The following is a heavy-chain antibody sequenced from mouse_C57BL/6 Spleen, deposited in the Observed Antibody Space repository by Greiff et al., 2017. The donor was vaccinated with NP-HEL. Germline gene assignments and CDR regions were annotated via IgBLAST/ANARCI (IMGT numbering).Heavy chain of an antibody. D-gene: IGHD1-1*01. Sequence: QVQLQQPGAELVMPGASVKLSCKASGYTFTSYWMHWVKQRPGQGLEWIGEIDPSDSYTNYNQKFKGKSTLTVDKSSSTAYMQLSSLTSEDSAVYYGARAHDYYGSSYDYWGQGTTLTVSS. J-gene: IGHJ2*01. CDR1: GYTFTSYW. CDR2: IDPSDSYT. V-gene: IGHV1-69*01. CDR3: ARAHDYYGSSYDY.